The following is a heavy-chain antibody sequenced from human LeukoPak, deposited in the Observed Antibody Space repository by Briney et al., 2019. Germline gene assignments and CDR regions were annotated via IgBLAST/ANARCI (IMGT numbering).Heavy chain of an antibody. D-gene: IGHD3-10*01. CDR2: ISGSGGST. J-gene: IGHJ5*02. CDR1: GFTFSSYG. Sequence: GSLRLSCAASGFTFSSYGMSWVRQAPGKGLEWVSAISGSGGSTYYADSVKGRFTVSRDNSKNTLYLQMNSLRAEDTAVYYCARGAYGSGSYGDNWFDPWGQGTLVTVSS. V-gene: IGHV3-23*01. CDR3: ARGAYGSGSYGDNWFDP.